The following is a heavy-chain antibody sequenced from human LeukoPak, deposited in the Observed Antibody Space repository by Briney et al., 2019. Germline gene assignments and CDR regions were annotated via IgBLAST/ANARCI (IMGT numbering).Heavy chain of an antibody. D-gene: IGHD1-26*01. CDR3: AKGDSGSYPNWFDP. CDR1: GFTFTNYA. Sequence: GGSLRLSCAASGFTFTNYAMHWVRQAPGKGLEWVAVISYDGADTSYADSVKGRFTISRDNAKNTLYLQMNSLRAEDTAVYYCAKGDSGSYPNWFDPWGQGTLVTVSS. CDR2: ISYDGADT. J-gene: IGHJ5*02. V-gene: IGHV3-30*04.